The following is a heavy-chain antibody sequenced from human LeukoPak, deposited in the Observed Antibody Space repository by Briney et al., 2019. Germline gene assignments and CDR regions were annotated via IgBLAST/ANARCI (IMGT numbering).Heavy chain of an antibody. CDR1: GYTFTSYG. CDR2: ISGNNGNT. CDR3: ARVRVNYVWGNYPVDY. Sequence: ASVKVSCKASGYTFTSYGISWVRQAPGQGLEWMGWISGNNGNTNYAQKLQGRVTMATDTSTSTAYVELRSLRSDDTALYYCARVRVNYVWGNYPVDYWGQGTLVTVSS. J-gene: IGHJ4*02. V-gene: IGHV1-18*01. D-gene: IGHD3-16*02.